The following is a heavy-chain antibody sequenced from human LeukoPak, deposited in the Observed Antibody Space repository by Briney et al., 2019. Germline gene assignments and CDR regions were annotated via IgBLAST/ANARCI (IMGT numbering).Heavy chain of an antibody. CDR2: INHSGST. J-gene: IGHJ2*01. V-gene: IGHV4-34*01. CDR1: GGSFSGYY. Sequence: SETLSLTCAVYGGSFSGYYWSWIRQPPGKGLEWIGEINHSGSTNYNPSLKSRVTISVDTSKNQFSLKLSSVTAADTAVYYCARGLSVVPAAIWGYFDLWGRGTLVTVSS. CDR3: ARGLSVVPAAIWGYFDL. D-gene: IGHD2-2*02.